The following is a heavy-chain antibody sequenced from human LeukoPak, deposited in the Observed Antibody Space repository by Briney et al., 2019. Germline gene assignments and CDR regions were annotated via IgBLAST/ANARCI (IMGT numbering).Heavy chain of an antibody. CDR2: INHSGST. V-gene: IGHV4-34*01. J-gene: IGHJ5*02. CDR1: GGSFSGYY. D-gene: IGHD1-26*01. CDR3: ARGTQWELHWFDP. Sequence: SETLSLTCAVYGGSFSGYYWSWIRQPPGKGLEWIGEINHSGSTNYNPSLKSRVTMSVDTSKSHFSLKLISVTAADTAVYYCARGTQWELHWFDPWGQGTLVTVSS.